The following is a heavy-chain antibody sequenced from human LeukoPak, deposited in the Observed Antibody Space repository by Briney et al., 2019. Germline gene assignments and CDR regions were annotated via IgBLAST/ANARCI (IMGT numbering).Heavy chain of an antibody. CDR1: GGSISSGGYY. CDR2: IYYSGST. CDR3: ARESIAAAGRAFDI. V-gene: IGHV4-31*03. D-gene: IGHD6-13*01. Sequence: SETLSLTCTVSGGSISSGGYYWSWIRQHPGTGLEWIGYIYYSGSTYYNPSLKSRVTISVDTSKNQFSLKLSSVTAADTAVYYCARESIAAAGRAFDIWGQGTMVTVSS. J-gene: IGHJ3*02.